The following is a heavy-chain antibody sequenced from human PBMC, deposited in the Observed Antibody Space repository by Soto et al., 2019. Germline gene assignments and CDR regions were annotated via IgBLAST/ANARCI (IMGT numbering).Heavy chain of an antibody. J-gene: IGHJ4*02. D-gene: IGHD6-13*01. CDR2: INPNSGGT. CDR1: GYTFTGYC. CDR3: ARGVGPYSNNDF. V-gene: IGHV1-2*04. Sequence: ASVKVSCKASGYTFTGYCMHWVRQAPGQGLEWMGWINPNSGGTNYAQKFQGWVTMTRDTSISTAYMELSRLRSDDTAVYYCARGVGPYSNNDFWGQGTLVTVSS.